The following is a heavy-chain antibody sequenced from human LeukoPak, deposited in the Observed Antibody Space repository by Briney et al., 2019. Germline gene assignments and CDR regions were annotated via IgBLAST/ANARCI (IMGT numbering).Heavy chain of an antibody. CDR3: ARLSGYSYGYGDY. CDR2: IYYSGST. J-gene: IGHJ4*02. D-gene: IGHD5-18*01. CDR1: GGSISSYY. Sequence: SETLSLTCTVSGGSISSYYWSWIRQPPGKGLEWIGYIYYSGSTNYNPSLKSRVTISVDTSKNQFSLKLSSVTAADTPVYYCARLSGYSYGYGDYWVQGTLVSVCS. V-gene: IGHV4-59*08.